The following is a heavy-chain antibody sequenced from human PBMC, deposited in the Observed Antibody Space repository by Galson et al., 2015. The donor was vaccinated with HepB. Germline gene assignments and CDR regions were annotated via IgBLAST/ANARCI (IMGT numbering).Heavy chain of an antibody. V-gene: IGHV3-23*01. CDR3: AKDFTYDAFDI. J-gene: IGHJ3*02. CDR2: ISGSGGST. Sequence: SLRLSCAASGFTFSIYAMNWVRQAPGKGLEWVSGISGSGGSTYYADSVKGRFTISRDNSKNTLYLQMNSLRAEDTAVYYCAKDFTYDAFDIWGQGTMVTVSS. CDR1: GFTFSIYA.